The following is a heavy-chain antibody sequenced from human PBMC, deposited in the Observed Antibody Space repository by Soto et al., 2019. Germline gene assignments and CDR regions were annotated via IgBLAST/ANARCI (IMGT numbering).Heavy chain of an antibody. CDR2: IKSKTDGGTT. D-gene: IGHD3-10*01. V-gene: IGHV3-15*01. CDR3: TTDLHYYGSGTQVPNYYYYMDV. Sequence: GGSLRLSCAASGFTFSNAWMSWVRQAPGKGLEWVGRIKSKTDGGTTDYAAPVKGRFTISRDDSKNTLYLQMNSLKTEDTAVYYCTTDLHYYGSGTQVPNYYYYMDVWGKGTTVTVSS. J-gene: IGHJ6*03. CDR1: GFTFSNAW.